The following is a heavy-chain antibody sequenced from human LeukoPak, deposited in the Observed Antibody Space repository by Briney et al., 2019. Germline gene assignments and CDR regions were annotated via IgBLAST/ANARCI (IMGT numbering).Heavy chain of an antibody. V-gene: IGHV3-30*18. Sequence: PGGSLTLSCAASGFTFRSYGMHWVRQAPGKGLEWVAVISYDGSNKYYADSVKGRFTISRDNSKNTLYLQMNSLRAEDTAVYYCAKGSWFDPWGQGTLVTVSS. CDR3: AKGSWFDP. J-gene: IGHJ5*02. CDR1: GFTFRSYG. CDR2: ISYDGSNK.